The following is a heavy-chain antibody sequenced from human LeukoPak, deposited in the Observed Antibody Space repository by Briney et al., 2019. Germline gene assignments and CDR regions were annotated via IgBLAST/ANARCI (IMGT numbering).Heavy chain of an antibody. CDR2: IKTKTEGEAT. CDR3: ATDMRDSSSWYSFDY. D-gene: IGHD6-13*01. CDR1: GFTFSSYW. Sequence: GGSLRLSCEASGFTFSSYWMSWVRQAPGKGLEWVGHIKTKTEGEATAYAAPVKGRFTISRDDSINTLYLQMNSLRDEDTAVYYCATDMRDSSSWYSFDYWGQGTQVTVSS. V-gene: IGHV3-15*01. J-gene: IGHJ4*02.